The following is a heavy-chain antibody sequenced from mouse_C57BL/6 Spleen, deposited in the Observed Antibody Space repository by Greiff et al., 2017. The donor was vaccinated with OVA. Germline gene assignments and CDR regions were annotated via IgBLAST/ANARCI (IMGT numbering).Heavy chain of an antibody. CDR2: IYPGSGST. V-gene: IGHV1-55*01. Sequence: VQLQQPGAELVKPGASVKMSCKASGYTFTSYWITWVKQRPGQGLEWIGDIYPGSGSTNYNEKFKSKATLTVDTSSSTAYMQLSSLTSEDSAVYYGAREDYGSSYGNAMDYWGQGTSVTVSS. J-gene: IGHJ4*01. CDR3: AREDYGSSYGNAMDY. CDR1: GYTFTSYW. D-gene: IGHD1-1*01.